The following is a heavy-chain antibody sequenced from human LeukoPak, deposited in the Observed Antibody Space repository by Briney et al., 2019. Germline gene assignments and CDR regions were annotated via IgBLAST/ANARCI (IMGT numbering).Heavy chain of an antibody. CDR3: ARLLTGGNFDPFDY. CDR2: INSGNSYL. V-gene: IGHV3-21*01. J-gene: IGHJ4*02. CDR1: AFTFSSYS. Sequence: GGSLRLSCVGSAFTFSSYSMNWVRQAPGQGLEWVSSINSGNSYLYYADSVRGRFTISRDNAKNSLYLQMSSLRAEDTAIYYCARLLTGGNFDPFDYWGQGTLVTVSS. D-gene: IGHD3-9*01.